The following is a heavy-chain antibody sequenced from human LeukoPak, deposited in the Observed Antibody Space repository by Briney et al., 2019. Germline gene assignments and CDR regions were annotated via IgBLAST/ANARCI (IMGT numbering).Heavy chain of an antibody. CDR3: ARDRRGYDYSYYSYMDV. CDR1: GGTFSSYA. CDR2: IIPIFGTA. V-gene: IGHV1-69*05. D-gene: IGHD6-25*01. Sequence: ASVKVSCKASGGTFSSYAISWVRQAPGQGLEWMGRIIPIFGTANYAQKFQGRVTITTDESTSTAYMELSSLRSEDTAVYYCARDRRGYDYSYYSYMDVWGKGTTVTVSS. J-gene: IGHJ6*03.